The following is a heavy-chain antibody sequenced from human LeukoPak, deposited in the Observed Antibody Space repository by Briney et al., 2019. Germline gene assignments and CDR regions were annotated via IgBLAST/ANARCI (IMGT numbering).Heavy chain of an antibody. CDR2: ISGSGAST. CDR3: ATRPPPTFDY. Sequence: GGSLRLSCEASGFTFSSYAMSWVRQAPGKGLEWVSGISGSGASTYYADSVKGRFSIFRDNSKNTLYLQMNSLRAEDTAVYYCATRPPPTFDYWGQGTLVTVSS. V-gene: IGHV3-23*01. CDR1: GFTFSSYA. J-gene: IGHJ4*02.